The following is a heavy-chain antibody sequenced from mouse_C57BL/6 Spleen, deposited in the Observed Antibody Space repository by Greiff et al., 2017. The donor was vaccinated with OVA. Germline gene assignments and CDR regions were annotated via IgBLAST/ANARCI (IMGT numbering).Heavy chain of an antibody. Sequence: QVQLQQPGAELVRPGSSVKLSCKASGYTFTSYWMHWVKQRPIQGLEWIGNIDPSDSATHYNQKFKDKATLTVDKSSSTAYMQLSSLTSEDSAVYYCARGGGIYYGSNSPYYFDYWGQGTTLTVSS. D-gene: IGHD1-1*01. CDR2: IDPSDSAT. J-gene: IGHJ2*01. CDR1: GYTFTSYW. V-gene: IGHV1-52*01. CDR3: ARGGGIYYGSNSPYYFDY.